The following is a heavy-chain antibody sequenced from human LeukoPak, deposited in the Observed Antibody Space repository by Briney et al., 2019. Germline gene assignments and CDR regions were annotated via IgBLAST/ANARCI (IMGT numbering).Heavy chain of an antibody. J-gene: IGHJ4*02. CDR2: INPNSGGT. CDR3: ARDQVGASLDY. D-gene: IGHD1-26*01. Sequence: ASVKVSCKASGYTFTGYYVHWVRQAPGQGLEWMGWINPNSGGTNYAQKFQGRVTMTRDMSTSTVYMELSSLRSEDTAVYYRARDQVGASLDYWGQGTLVTVSS. CDR1: GYTFTGYY. V-gene: IGHV1-2*02.